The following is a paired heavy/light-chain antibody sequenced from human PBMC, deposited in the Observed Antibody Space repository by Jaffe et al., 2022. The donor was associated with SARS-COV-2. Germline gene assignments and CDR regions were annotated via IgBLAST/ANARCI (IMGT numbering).Light chain of an antibody. CDR3: MQALQTSGT. CDR1: QSLLHSNGYNY. V-gene: IGKV2-28*01. CDR2: LGS. J-gene: IGKJ3*01. Sequence: DIVMTQSPLSLPVTPGEPASISCRSSQSLLHSNGYNYLDWYLQKPGQSPQLLIYLGSNRASGVPDRFSGSGSGTDFTLKISRVEAEDVGVYYCMQALQTSGTFGPGTKVDIK.
Heavy chain of an antibody. V-gene: IGHV3-15*01. CDR3: TTAGLDYYDSSGYYYGGSYYYYGMDV. J-gene: IGHJ6*02. CDR1: GFTFSNAW. D-gene: IGHD3-22*01. Sequence: EVQLVESGGGLVKPGGSLRLSCAASGFTFSNAWMSWVRQAPGKGLEWVGRIKSKTDGGTTDYAAPVKGRFTISRDDSKNTLYLQMNSLKTEDTAVYYCTTAGLDYYDSSGYYYGGSYYYYGMDVWGQGTTVTVSS. CDR2: IKSKTDGGTT.